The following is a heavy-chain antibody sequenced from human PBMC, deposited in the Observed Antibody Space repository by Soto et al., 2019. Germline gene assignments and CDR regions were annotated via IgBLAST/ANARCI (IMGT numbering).Heavy chain of an antibody. CDR1: GGSISSGGYY. D-gene: IGHD1-26*01. J-gene: IGHJ4*02. CDR3: ARGSELPLTTRSYDY. V-gene: IGHV4-31*03. CDR2: IYYSGST. Sequence: SETLSLTCTVSGGSISSGGYYWSWIRQHPGKGLEWIGYIYYSGSTYYNPSLKSRVTISVDTSKNQFSLKLSSVTAADTAVYYCARGSELPLTTRSYDYWGQGTLVTVSS.